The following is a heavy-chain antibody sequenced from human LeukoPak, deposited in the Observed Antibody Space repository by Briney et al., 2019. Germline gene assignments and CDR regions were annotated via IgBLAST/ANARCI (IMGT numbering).Heavy chain of an antibody. V-gene: IGHV1-69*04. CDR2: IIPILGIA. D-gene: IGHD2-15*01. CDR1: GGTFSSYA. CDR3: ARDHLLTDAFDI. J-gene: IGHJ3*02. Sequence: SVKVSCKASGGTFSSYAISWVRQAPGQGLEWMGRIIPILGIANYAQKFQGRVTITADKSTSTAYMELSSLRSEDTAVYYCARDHLLTDAFDIWGQGTMVTVSS.